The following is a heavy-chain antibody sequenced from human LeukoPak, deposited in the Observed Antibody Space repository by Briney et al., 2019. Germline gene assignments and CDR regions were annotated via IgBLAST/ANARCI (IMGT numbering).Heavy chain of an antibody. CDR2: INHSGST. D-gene: IGHD3-16*02. CDR1: GGSFSDYY. J-gene: IGHJ4*02. V-gene: IGHV4-34*01. Sequence: SETLSLTCAAYGGSFSDYYWSCIRQPPGKGLEWIGEINHSGSTNYNPSLKSRVTISVDTSKNQFFLKLNSVTAADTAVYYCAKGVRSVWGSYRTQYYFDYWGQGTLVTVSS. CDR3: AKGVRSVWGSYRTQYYFDY.